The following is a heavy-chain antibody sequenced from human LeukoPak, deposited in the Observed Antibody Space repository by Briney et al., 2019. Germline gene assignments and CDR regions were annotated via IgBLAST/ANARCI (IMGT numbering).Heavy chain of an antibody. J-gene: IGHJ4*02. Sequence: PGGSLRLSCAASGFTFSSYGMHWVRQAPGKGLEWVAFIRYDGSNKYYADSVKGRFTISRDNSKNTLYLQMNSLRAEDTAVYYCARRVGANFYFDYWGQGTLVTVSS. V-gene: IGHV3-30*02. D-gene: IGHD1-26*01. CDR2: IRYDGSNK. CDR1: GFTFSSYG. CDR3: ARRVGANFYFDY.